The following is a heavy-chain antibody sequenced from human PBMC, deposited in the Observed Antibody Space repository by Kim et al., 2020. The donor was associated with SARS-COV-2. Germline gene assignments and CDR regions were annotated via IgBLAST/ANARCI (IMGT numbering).Heavy chain of an antibody. V-gene: IGHV3-53*01. CDR1: GFTVSGNY. CDR2: LYGGTKT. D-gene: IGHD3-10*01. Sequence: GGSLRLSCAVSGFTVSGNYMSWVRQVPGRRPEWVSRLYGGTKTYYADSVKGRFLISSDDSKNTVYLQMSNLSSEDTAMYYCARITSGSGSHFESWGQGTLVTVSS. J-gene: IGHJ4*02. CDR3: ARITSGSGSHFES.